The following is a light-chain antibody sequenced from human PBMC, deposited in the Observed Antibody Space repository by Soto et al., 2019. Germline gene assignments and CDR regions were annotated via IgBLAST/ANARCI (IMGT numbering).Light chain of an antibody. CDR2: DVS. J-gene: IGLJ1*01. CDR3: CSYAGSDTPYV. Sequence: QSVLTQPRSVSGSPGQSVTISCTGTSSDVGVYNFVSWYQQLPGKAPKLMIYDVSKRPSGVPDRFSGSKSGNTASLTISGLQAEDEADYYCCSYAGSDTPYVFGTGTQLTVL. V-gene: IGLV2-11*01. CDR1: SSDVGVYNF.